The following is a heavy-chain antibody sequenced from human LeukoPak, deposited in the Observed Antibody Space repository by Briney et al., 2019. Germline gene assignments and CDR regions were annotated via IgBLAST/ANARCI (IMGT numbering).Heavy chain of an antibody. J-gene: IGHJ4*02. CDR1: GFIVNSNY. CDR3: ARGGYNYGRTFDY. D-gene: IGHD5-18*01. V-gene: IGHV3-66*01. Sequence: GGSLRLSCAASGFIVNSNYMSWVRQAPGQGLEWVSIIYSVGSTYYADSVKGRFTISRENSKNTLYLQMNSLRAEDTAAYYCARGGYNYGRTFDYWGQGTLVTVSS. CDR2: IYSVGST.